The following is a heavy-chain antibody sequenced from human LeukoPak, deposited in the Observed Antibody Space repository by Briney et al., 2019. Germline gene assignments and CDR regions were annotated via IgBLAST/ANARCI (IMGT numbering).Heavy chain of an antibody. CDR3: ARDARTTRGYSGYEARLYYFDY. CDR2: IIPIFGTA. CDR1: GGTFSSYA. Sequence: ASVKVSCKASGGTFSSYAISWVRQAPGQGLEWMGRIIPIFGTANYAQKFQGRVTITTDESTSTAYMELSSLRSEDTGVYYCARDARTTRGYSGYEARLYYFDYWGKGTLVTVSS. J-gene: IGHJ4*02. V-gene: IGHV1-69*05. D-gene: IGHD5-12*01.